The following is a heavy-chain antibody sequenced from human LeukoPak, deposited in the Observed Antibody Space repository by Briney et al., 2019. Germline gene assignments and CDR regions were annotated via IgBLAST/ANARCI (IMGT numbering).Heavy chain of an antibody. V-gene: IGHV3-74*01. D-gene: IGHD2-15*01. CDR1: GFSLSGYW. CDR2: NNGDGSTT. CDR3: ARDPRNVGLAP. J-gene: IGHJ5*02. Sequence: GGSLRLSYVASGFSLSGYWMYWVRQAPGKGLMYISRNNGDGSTTNYADVVKGRFTMSRDNVKNTLYLQMNSLRVEDTAAYYCARDPRNVGLAPWGQGTLVTVSS.